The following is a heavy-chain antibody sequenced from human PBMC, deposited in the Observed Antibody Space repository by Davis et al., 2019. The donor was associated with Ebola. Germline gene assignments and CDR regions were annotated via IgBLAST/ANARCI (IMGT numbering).Heavy chain of an antibody. CDR2: IIPILGIA. V-gene: IGHV1-69*10. J-gene: IGHJ6*02. CDR1: GYTFTSYY. D-gene: IGHD6-19*01. Sequence: SVKVSCKASGYTFTSYYMHWVRQAPGQGLEWMGGIIPILGIANYAQKFQGRVTITADKSTSTAYMELSSLRSEDTAVYYCARGSIAVAGRYGMDVWGQGTTVTVSS. CDR3: ARGSIAVAGRYGMDV.